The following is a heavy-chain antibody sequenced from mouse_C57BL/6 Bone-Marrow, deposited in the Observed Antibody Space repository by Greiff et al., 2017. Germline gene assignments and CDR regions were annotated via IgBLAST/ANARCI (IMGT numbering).Heavy chain of an antibody. CDR1: GYTFTSYW. CDR3: SIILIYYCGSSYDWYFDF. V-gene: IGHV1-7*01. CDR2: LNPSSGYT. Sequence: QVQLKQPGAELAKPGASVKLSCKASGYTFTSYWMHWVKQRPGQGLEWIGYLNPSSGYTKYNQKFKDKATLTADKSSSTAYMQLSSQTYDDSAVYYCSIILIYYCGSSYDWYFDFWGTGTTVTVSS. J-gene: IGHJ1*03. D-gene: IGHD1-1*01.